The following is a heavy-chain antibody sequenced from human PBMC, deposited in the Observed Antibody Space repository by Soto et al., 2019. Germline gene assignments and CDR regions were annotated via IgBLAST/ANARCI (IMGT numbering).Heavy chain of an antibody. V-gene: IGHV4-39*01. CDR3: ARLVGSYWKSRRFDY. Sequence: PSETLSLTCTVSGGSISSSSYYWGWIRQPPGKGLEWIGSIYYSGSTYYNPSLKSRVTISVDTSKNQFSLKLSSVTAADTAVYYCARLVGSYWKSRRFDYWGQGTLVTVSS. J-gene: IGHJ4*02. CDR2: IYYSGST. D-gene: IGHD1-1*01. CDR1: GGSISSSSYY.